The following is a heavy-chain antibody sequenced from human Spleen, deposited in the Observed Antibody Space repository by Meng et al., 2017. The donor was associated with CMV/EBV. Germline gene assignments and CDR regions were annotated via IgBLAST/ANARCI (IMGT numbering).Heavy chain of an antibody. Sequence: GESLKISCAASGFTFSSYAMHWVRQAPGKGLEWVSAISGSGGSTYYADSVKGRFTISRDNSKNTLYLQMNSLRAEDTAVYYCASMCSSTSCSSHYYGMDVWGQGTTVTVSS. CDR3: ASMCSSTSCSSHYYGMDV. V-gene: IGHV3-23*01. CDR2: ISGSGGST. D-gene: IGHD2-2*01. J-gene: IGHJ6*02. CDR1: GFTFSSYA.